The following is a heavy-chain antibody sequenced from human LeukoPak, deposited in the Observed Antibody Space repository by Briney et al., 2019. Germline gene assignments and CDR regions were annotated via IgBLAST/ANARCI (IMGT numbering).Heavy chain of an antibody. D-gene: IGHD7-27*01. CDR2: IYYSGNT. Sequence: SETLSLTCTVSGDSISSYYWSWIRQAPGKGLEWIGYIYYSGNTNFNPSLKSRITTSLDTSKNQFSLKLSSVTAADTAVYYCARGSLELTGDPNGAGYGMDVWGQGTTVTVSS. CDR3: ARGSLELTGDPNGAGYGMDV. CDR1: GDSISSYY. J-gene: IGHJ6*02. V-gene: IGHV4-59*12.